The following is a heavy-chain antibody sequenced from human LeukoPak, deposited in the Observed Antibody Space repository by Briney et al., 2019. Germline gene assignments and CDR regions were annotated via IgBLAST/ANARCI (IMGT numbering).Heavy chain of an antibody. V-gene: IGHV4-34*01. Sequence: PSETLSLTCAVYGGSFSGYYWSWIRQPPGKGLEWIGEINHSGSTNYNPSLKSRVTISVDTSKNQFSPKLSSVTAADTAVYYCASANNWNYPFDYWGQGTLVTVSS. CDR3: ASANNWNYPFDY. CDR1: GGSFSGYY. CDR2: INHSGST. D-gene: IGHD1-7*01. J-gene: IGHJ4*02.